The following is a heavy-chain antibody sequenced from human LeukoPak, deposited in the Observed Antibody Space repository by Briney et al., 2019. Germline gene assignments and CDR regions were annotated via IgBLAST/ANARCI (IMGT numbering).Heavy chain of an antibody. CDR2: IYYSGST. CDR1: GGSISSSSYY. Sequence: SETLSLTCTVSGGSISSSSYYWGWIRQPPGKGLEWIGSIYYSGSTYYNPSLKSRVTISVDTSKNQFSLKLTSVTAADTAVYYCAIQDHYDFWSGYFAPFDNWGQGTLVTVSS. J-gene: IGHJ4*02. CDR3: AIQDHYDFWSGYFAPFDN. D-gene: IGHD3-3*01. V-gene: IGHV4-39*01.